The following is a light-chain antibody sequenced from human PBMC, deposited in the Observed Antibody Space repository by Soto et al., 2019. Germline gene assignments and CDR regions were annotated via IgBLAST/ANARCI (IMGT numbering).Light chain of an antibody. Sequence: QSLLTQPPSASGTPGQRVTIACSGGILNIGSNSVTWYQKLPGTAPTLLIFADTRRPSGVPDRFSGSKSGTSASLAISGLQSEDEADYFCSSWDGSRNGYVFGPGTKVTVL. CDR3: SSWDGSRNGYV. J-gene: IGLJ1*01. CDR2: ADT. CDR1: ILNIGSNS. V-gene: IGLV1-44*01.